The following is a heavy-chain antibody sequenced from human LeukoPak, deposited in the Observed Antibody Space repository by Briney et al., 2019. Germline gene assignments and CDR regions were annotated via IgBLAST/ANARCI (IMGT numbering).Heavy chain of an antibody. D-gene: IGHD1-1*01. J-gene: IGHJ4*02. CDR3: AKDGESGIQYTQGYFDY. CDR2: IRYDGGNK. CDR1: GFSFSDYA. Sequence: GGSLRLSCAASGFSFSDYAIYWVRQTPGKGLEWVAIIRYDGGNKIYADSVKGRFTISRDNSHNTVYLQMTGLRAEDTAVYYCAKDGESGIQYTQGYFDYWGQGTLVIVSS. V-gene: IGHV3-30*02.